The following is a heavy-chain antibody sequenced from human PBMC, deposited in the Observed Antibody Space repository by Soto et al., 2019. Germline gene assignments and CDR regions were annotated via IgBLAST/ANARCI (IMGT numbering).Heavy chain of an antibody. J-gene: IGHJ5*02. D-gene: IGHD4-17*01. Sequence: PGGSLRLSCAASGFTFSSYSMNWVRQAPGKGLEWVSSISSSSSYIYYADSVKGRFTISGDNSKNTLYLQMNSLRAEDTAVYYCATTTVTRSPLFDPWGQGTLVTVSS. CDR3: ATTTVTRSPLFDP. V-gene: IGHV3-21*04. CDR2: ISSSSSYI. CDR1: GFTFSSYS.